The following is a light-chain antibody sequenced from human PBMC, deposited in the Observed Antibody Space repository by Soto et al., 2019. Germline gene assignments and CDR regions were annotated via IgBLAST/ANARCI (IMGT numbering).Light chain of an antibody. J-gene: IGKJ2*01. CDR1: QSVSSS. CDR3: QQYYNRPMYT. CDR2: GAF. Sequence: EIVMTQSPATLSVSPGERATLSCRVSQSVSSSLAWYQRKPGQAPRLLIYGAFVRATGIPARFSGSGSGTEFTLTISSLQSEDSAVYYCQQYYNRPMYTFGQGTKLEIK. V-gene: IGKV3-15*01.